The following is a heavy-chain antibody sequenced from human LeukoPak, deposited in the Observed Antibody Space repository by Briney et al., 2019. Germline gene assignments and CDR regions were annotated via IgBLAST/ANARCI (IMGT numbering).Heavy chain of an antibody. J-gene: IGHJ4*02. CDR3: ARATYDFWSGPTPVRYFDHY. D-gene: IGHD3-3*01. CDR1: SGSISISNYY. CDR2: IFYSGST. V-gene: IGHV4-39*07. Sequence: SETLSLTCTVSSGSISISNYYWGWIRQPPGKALEWIGNIFYSGSTYYSPSLKSRVTISLDTSRNQFSLKLSSVTAADTAVYYCARATYDFWSGPTPVRYFDHYWGQGTLVTVSS.